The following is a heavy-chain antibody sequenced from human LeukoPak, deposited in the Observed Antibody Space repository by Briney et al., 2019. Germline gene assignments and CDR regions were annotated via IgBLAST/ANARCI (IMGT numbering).Heavy chain of an antibody. V-gene: IGHV3-53*01. CDR2: TYTGRST. D-gene: IGHD6-13*01. CDR3: ARVAAAGPVDY. CDR1: GISVSNNY. Sequence: PGGSLRLSCAASGISVSNNYMSWVRQAPGKGLEWVSVTYTGRSTYYADSVKGRFTIYRDNSKNMLYLQMNSLRAEDTAVYYCARVAAAGPVDYWGQGTLVTVSS. J-gene: IGHJ4*02.